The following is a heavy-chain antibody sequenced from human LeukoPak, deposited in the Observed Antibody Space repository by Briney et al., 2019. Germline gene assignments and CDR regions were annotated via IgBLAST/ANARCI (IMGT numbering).Heavy chain of an antibody. Sequence: ASVKVSCKASGYTFTGYYMHWVRQAPGQGLEWMGWINPNSGGTNYAQKFQGWVTMTRDTSISTAYMELSRLRSDDTAVYYCARDVIAAAPGGYYYYYGMDVWGKGTTVTVSS. D-gene: IGHD6-13*01. CDR2: INPNSGGT. CDR1: GYTFTGYY. CDR3: ARDVIAAAPGGYYYYYGMDV. V-gene: IGHV1-2*04. J-gene: IGHJ6*04.